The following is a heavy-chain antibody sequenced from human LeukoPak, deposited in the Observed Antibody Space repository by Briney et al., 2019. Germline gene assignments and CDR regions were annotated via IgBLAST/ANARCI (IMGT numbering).Heavy chain of an antibody. J-gene: IGHJ4*02. CDR2: IWYVGSNK. V-gene: IGHV3-33*06. CDR3: AKDRGDYGGNSLVGY. Sequence: GGSLRLSCAASGFTFSSYGMHWVRQAPGKGLEWVAVIWYVGSNKYYADSVKGRSTISRDNSKNTLYLQMNSLRAEYTAVYYCAKDRGDYGGNSLVGYWGQGTLVTVSS. D-gene: IGHD4-23*01. CDR1: GFTFSSYG.